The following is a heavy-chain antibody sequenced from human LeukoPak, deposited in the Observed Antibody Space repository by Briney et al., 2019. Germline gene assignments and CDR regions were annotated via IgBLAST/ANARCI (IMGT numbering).Heavy chain of an antibody. V-gene: IGHV5-51*01. CDR2: IYAADSDT. J-gene: IGHJ5*02. D-gene: IGHD3-10*01. CDR1: GNSFNNYW. CDR3: ARHLRGLDL. Sequence: GESLKISCQGSGNSFNNYWISWVRQMPGKGLEWMAIIYAADSDTRYSPSFQGQVTLSVDKSISTVYLQWCSLKASDTAVYYCARHLRGLDLWGQGTLVTVSS.